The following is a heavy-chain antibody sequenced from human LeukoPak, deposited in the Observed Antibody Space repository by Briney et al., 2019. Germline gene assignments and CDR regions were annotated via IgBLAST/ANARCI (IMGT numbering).Heavy chain of an antibody. Sequence: PGGSLRLSCAASGFTFSSYEMNWVRQAPGKGLEWVSYISSSGSTIYYADSVKGRFTISRDNAKNSLYLQMNSLRAEDTAVYYCAREFYDAFDIWGQGTMVTVSS. V-gene: IGHV3-48*03. CDR1: GFTFSSYE. J-gene: IGHJ3*02. CDR2: ISSSGSTI. D-gene: IGHD3-3*01. CDR3: AREFYDAFDI.